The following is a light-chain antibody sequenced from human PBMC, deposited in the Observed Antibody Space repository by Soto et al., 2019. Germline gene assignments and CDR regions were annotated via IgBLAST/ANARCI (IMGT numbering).Light chain of an antibody. CDR1: QSISSW. J-gene: IGKJ2*01. Sequence: DIQMTQSPSTLSASVGDRVTITCRASQSISSWLTWYQQKPGKAPKLLIYKASSLDSGVPSRFSGSGSGTEFTLTISSLQPDDFATYYCQQYSSYPYTFGQGTKLEIK. CDR2: KAS. CDR3: QQYSSYPYT. V-gene: IGKV1-5*03.